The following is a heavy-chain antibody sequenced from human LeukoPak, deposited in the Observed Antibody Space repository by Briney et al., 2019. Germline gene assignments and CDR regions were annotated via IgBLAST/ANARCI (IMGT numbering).Heavy chain of an antibody. CDR3: ATPWSY. Sequence: GGSLRLSCAASGFTLSTYWMHWVRQSPDKGLVWVSYISPDGTTTRYADSVKGRFTISRDNAKNTLYLQMNSLRAEDTAVYYCATPWSYWGQGTLVTVSS. D-gene: IGHD3-3*01. CDR1: GFTLSTYW. CDR2: ISPDGTTT. V-gene: IGHV3-74*01. J-gene: IGHJ4*02.